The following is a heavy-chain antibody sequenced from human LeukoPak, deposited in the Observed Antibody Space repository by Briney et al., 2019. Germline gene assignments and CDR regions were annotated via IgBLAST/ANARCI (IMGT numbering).Heavy chain of an antibody. CDR1: GFTFSSYA. CDR3: ARDGTSNRYNWFDP. D-gene: IGHD2-2*01. V-gene: IGHV3-23*01. J-gene: IGHJ5*02. Sequence: GGSLRLSCAASGFTFSSYAMSWVRQAPGKGLEWVSAISGSGGSTYYADSVKGRFTISRDNSKNTLYLQMSSLRAEDTAVYYCARDGTSNRYNWFDPWGQGTLVTVSS. CDR2: ISGSGGST.